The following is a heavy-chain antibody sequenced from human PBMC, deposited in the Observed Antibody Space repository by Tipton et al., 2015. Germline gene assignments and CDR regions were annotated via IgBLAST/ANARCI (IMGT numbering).Heavy chain of an antibody. V-gene: IGHV1-18*01. Sequence: QLVQSGAEVKKPGASVKVSCKASDYTFITYGISWVRQAPGQGLEWMGWISTYNGNTEYAQKLQDRVTMTTDTSTSTTYMELRSLRSDDTAVYYCTTVPDYYGMDVWGQGTTVTVSS. J-gene: IGHJ6*02. CDR1: DYTFITYG. CDR3: TTVPDYYGMDV. D-gene: IGHD4-17*01. CDR2: ISTYNGNT.